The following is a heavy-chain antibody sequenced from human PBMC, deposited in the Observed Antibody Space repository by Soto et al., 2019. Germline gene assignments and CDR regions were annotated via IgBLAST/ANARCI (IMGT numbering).Heavy chain of an antibody. CDR3: ARLSSGYPFGY. V-gene: IGHV2-5*02. CDR2: IYWDDDK. Sequence: QITLKESGPTLVKPTQTLTLTCTFSGFSLSTSGVGVGWIRQPPGKALEWLALIYWDDDKRYSPSLKSRLTITKDTSKNQVVLTMTHIDPVDTATYCCARLSSGYPFGYWSQGSLVTV. J-gene: IGHJ4*02. CDR1: GFSLSTSGVG. D-gene: IGHD3-22*01.